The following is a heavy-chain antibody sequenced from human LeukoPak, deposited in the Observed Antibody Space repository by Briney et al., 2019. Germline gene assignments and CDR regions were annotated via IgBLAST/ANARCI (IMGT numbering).Heavy chain of an antibody. J-gene: IGHJ4*02. CDR2: IYFRGGP. CDR3: VRHIDMGSPLYG. Sequence: SETLSLTCTVSGASISSSYYWGWIRQSPGKGLEGIASIYFRGGPYYNPSLKSRVTISVDATKNVCSLKLTSVAPAERPGYYCVRHIDMGSPLYGWGQGTLVTVSA. CDR1: GASISSSYY. V-gene: IGHV4-39*01. D-gene: IGHD1-26*01.